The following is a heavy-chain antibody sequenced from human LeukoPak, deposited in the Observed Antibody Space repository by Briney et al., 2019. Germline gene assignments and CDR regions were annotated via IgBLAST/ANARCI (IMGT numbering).Heavy chain of an antibody. Sequence: GGSLRLSCAASGFTFSSYAMSWVRQAPGKGLEWVSGISGSGGSTYYADSVKGRFTISRDNSKNTLYLQMNSLRAEDTAIYYCARSERGGDYWGQGTLVTVSS. CDR3: ARSERGGDY. V-gene: IGHV3-23*01. CDR1: GFTFSSYA. CDR2: ISGSGGST. D-gene: IGHD1-1*01. J-gene: IGHJ4*02.